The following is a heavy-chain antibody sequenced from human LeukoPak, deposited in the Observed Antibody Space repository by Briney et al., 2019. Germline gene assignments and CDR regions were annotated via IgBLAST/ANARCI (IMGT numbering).Heavy chain of an antibody. CDR2: ISGSGGST. V-gene: IGHV3-23*01. Sequence: GGSLRLSCAASGVSFSSYAMSWVRQAPGKGLEWVSGISGSGGSTYYADSVKGRFTISRDNSKNTLYLQMNSLRAEDTAVYYCARPNITSYYDSRGYDAFDVWGQGTMVTVSS. J-gene: IGHJ3*01. D-gene: IGHD3-22*01. CDR3: ARPNITSYYDSRGYDAFDV. CDR1: GVSFSSYA.